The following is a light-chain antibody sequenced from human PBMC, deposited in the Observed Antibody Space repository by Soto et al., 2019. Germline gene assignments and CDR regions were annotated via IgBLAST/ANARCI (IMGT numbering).Light chain of an antibody. CDR1: QSVSSNH. J-gene: IGKJ1*01. CDR2: GGS. CDR3: QRYGTSTT. Sequence: DIVLTQSPGTLSLSPGERATLSCRASQSVSSNHLAWYQQKPGQAPRLLIYGGSSRATGIPVRFSGSGSETDFTLTISRLEPEDFAVYYCQRYGTSTTFGQGTKVDIK. V-gene: IGKV3-20*01.